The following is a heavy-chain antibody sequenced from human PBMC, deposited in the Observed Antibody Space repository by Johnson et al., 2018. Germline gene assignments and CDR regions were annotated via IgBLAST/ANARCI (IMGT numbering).Heavy chain of an antibody. Sequence: QVQLQQWGAGLLKPSETLSLTCAVYGGSFNDYFWNWIRQPPGKGLEWIGEINHGGITNYNPSLKSRVTISVYTSKKQFSLRLNSLTAADTAVYYCTRDRRYESSGYTAFNIWGQGTMFTISS. V-gene: IGHV4-34*01. CDR1: GGSFNDYF. CDR3: TRDRRYESSGYTAFNI. J-gene: IGHJ3*02. CDR2: INHGGIT. D-gene: IGHD3-22*01.